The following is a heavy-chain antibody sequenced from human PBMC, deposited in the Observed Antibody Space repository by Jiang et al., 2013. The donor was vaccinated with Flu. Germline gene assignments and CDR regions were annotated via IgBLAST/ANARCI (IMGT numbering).Heavy chain of an antibody. V-gene: IGHV4-39*01. D-gene: IGHD3-16*01. CDR2: IYYSGST. J-gene: IGHJ4*02. CDR3: ARYYEGDFDY. CDR1: GGSISSSSYY. Sequence: ETLSLTCTVSGGSISSSSYYWGWIRQPPGKGLEWIGSIYYSGSTYYNPSLKSRVTISVDTSKNQFSLKLSSVTATDTAVYYCARYYEGDFDYWGQGTLVTVSS.